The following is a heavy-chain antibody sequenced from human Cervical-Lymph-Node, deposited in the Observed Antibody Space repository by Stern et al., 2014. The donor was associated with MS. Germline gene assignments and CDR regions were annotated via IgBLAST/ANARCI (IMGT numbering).Heavy chain of an antibody. J-gene: IGHJ2*01. CDR3: ARGFSSGYYTSGYFDL. CDR1: GYTFSTYA. Sequence: VQLVESGSELKEPGASVKISCKASGYTFSTYAINWVRQAPGQGLEWMGWIHTSTGNPTYAQDFTGRFVFSLDTSVNSTYLQIDRLKVDDTANYYCARGFSSGYYTSGYFDLWGRGTLLTVSS. CDR2: IHTSTGNP. V-gene: IGHV7-4-1*01. D-gene: IGHD3-22*01.